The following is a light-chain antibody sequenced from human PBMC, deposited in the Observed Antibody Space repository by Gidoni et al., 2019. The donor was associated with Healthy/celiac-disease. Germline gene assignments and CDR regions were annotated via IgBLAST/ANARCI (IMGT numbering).Light chain of an antibody. CDR1: QSISSW. CDR3: QQYNSYS. V-gene: IGKV1-5*03. Sequence: DIQMTQSPSTLSACVGDRVTITCRASQSISSWLAWYQQKPGKAPKLLIYTASSLESGVPSRFSGSGSGTEFTLTISSLQPDDFATYYCQQYNSYSFGPGTKVDIK. CDR2: TAS. J-gene: IGKJ3*01.